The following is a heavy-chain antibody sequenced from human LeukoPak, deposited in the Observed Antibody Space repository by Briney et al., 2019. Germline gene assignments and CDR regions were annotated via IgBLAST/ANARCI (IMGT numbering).Heavy chain of an antibody. CDR2: IIPILGIA. D-gene: IGHD3-22*01. J-gene: IGHJ4*02. CDR1: GGTFSSYA. CDR3: ARDRKYSSGYYLAY. Sequence: GASVKVSCKASGGTFSSYAISWVRQAPGQGLEWMGGIIPILGIANYAQKFQGRVTITADKSTSTAYMELSSLRSEDTAVYYCARDRKYSSGYYLAYWGQGTLVTVSS. V-gene: IGHV1-69*10.